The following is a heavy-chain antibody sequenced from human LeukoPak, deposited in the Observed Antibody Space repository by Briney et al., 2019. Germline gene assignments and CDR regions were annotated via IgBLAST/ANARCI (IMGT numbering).Heavy chain of an antibody. CDR2: IRYDGSNK. Sequence: PGGALRLSCAASGFTFSSYGMHWGRPAPGKGLGGVAFIRYDGSNKYYADSVKGRFTISRDNSKNTLYLQMNSLRAEDTAVYYCAKVGDDFWSGYYYYMDVWGKGTTVTVSS. D-gene: IGHD3-3*01. J-gene: IGHJ6*03. CDR3: AKVGDDFWSGYYYYMDV. V-gene: IGHV3-30*02. CDR1: GFTFSSYG.